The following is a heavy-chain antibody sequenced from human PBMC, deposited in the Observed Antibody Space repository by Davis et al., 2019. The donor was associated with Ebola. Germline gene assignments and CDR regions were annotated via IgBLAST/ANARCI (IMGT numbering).Heavy chain of an antibody. CDR2: IIYIFGAP. J-gene: IGHJ6*02. V-gene: IGHV1-69*06. CDR3: ATASSDYHYYYAMDV. Sequence: SVKVSCKASGGTFNSYTVPWVRQAPGQGLEWMGGIIYIFGAPNYAQKFQGRVTITADKSTSTAYLELSSLRSEDTAVYYCATASSDYHYYYAMDVWGQGTTVTVSS. D-gene: IGHD3-22*01. CDR1: GGTFNSYT.